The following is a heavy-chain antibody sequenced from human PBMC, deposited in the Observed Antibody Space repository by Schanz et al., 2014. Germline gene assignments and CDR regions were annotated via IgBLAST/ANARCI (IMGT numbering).Heavy chain of an antibody. J-gene: IGHJ6*03. V-gene: IGHV3-11*06. CDR2: ISSGSSYA. Sequence: QVQLVESGGGVVQFGRSLRLSCAASGFTFSNYAMSWVRQAPGKGLEWVSDISSGSSYANYADSVKGRFTVSRDNARNSLYLHMNTLGAEDTAVYYCARDGDRFYHNYYMDVWGKGTTVTVSS. D-gene: IGHD4-17*01. CDR3: ARDGDRFYHNYYMDV. CDR1: GFTFSNYA.